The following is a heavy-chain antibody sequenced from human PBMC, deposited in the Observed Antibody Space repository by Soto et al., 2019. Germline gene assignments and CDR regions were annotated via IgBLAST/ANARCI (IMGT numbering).Heavy chain of an antibody. CDR2: IGHSGTT. Sequence: QVQLQQWGAGLLKPSETLSLTCEVHGGSFSGYYWTWIRQTPGKGLEWIGEIGHSGTTNYQPSLTSRVTISADPSKKEFSLNLTSVTAADSGVYYCARGECSSVYCFTRWALDFWGQGTVVTVSS. CDR3: ARGECSSVYCFTRWALDF. J-gene: IGHJ3*01. CDR1: GGSFSGYY. V-gene: IGHV4-34*01. D-gene: IGHD2-2*01.